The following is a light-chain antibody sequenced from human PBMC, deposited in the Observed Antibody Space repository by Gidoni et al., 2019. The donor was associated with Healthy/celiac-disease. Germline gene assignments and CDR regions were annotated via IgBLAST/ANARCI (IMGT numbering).Light chain of an antibody. J-gene: IGLJ2*01. CDR2: YVS. CDR1: SRDVCGYNY. V-gene: IGLV2-14*03. Sequence: QSALTQPASVSGSPGQSLTISCTGTSRDVCGYNYVSWYQQHPGKAPKLMIYYVSNRPSGVFIRFSGSKAGNTASLTISGLQAEDEADYYCSSYTSSSTLVFGGGTKLTVL. CDR3: SSYTSSSTLV.